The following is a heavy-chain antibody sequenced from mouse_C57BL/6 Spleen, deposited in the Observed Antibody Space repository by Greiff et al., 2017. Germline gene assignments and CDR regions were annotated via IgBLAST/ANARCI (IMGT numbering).Heavy chain of an antibody. J-gene: IGHJ2*01. Sequence: QVHVKQSGAELVRPGASVTLSCKASGYTFTDYEMHWVKQTPVHGLEWIGAIDPETGGTAYNQKFKGKAILTADKSSSTAYMELRSLTSEDSAVYYCTRAVALDYWGQGTTLTVSS. V-gene: IGHV1-15*01. CDR3: TRAVALDY. CDR2: IDPETGGT. CDR1: GYTFTDYE. D-gene: IGHD1-1*01.